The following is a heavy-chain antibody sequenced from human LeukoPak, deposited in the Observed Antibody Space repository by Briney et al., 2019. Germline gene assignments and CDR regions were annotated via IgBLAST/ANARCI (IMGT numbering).Heavy chain of an antibody. CDR2: ISYDGSNK. J-gene: IGHJ4*02. CDR1: GFTFSSYG. D-gene: IGHD3-22*01. V-gene: IGHV3-30*18. CDR3: AKGTYSDSSAYLDY. Sequence: GGSLRLSCAASGFTFSSYGMHWVRQAPGKGLEWVAVISYDGSNKYYADSVKGRFTISRDNSKNTLYLLLSSLRAEDTAVYYCAKGTYSDSSAYLDYWGQGTLVTVSS.